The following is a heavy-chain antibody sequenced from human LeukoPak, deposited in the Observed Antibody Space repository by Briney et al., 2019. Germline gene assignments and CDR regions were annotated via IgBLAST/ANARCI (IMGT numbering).Heavy chain of an antibody. J-gene: IGHJ4*02. CDR1: GYSFTGHY. Sequence: ASVMLSCKASGYSFTGHYLYWVRQAPGQGLEWMGWINPASGGTEYAQMFQGRVSMTTDTSTNTAYMELTGLISDDTAVYYGSKSGLGGLDSTAYRFLEHWGQGTLIAVSS. V-gene: IGHV1-2*02. CDR2: INPASGGT. CDR3: SKSGLGGLDSTAYRFLEH. D-gene: IGHD3-22*01.